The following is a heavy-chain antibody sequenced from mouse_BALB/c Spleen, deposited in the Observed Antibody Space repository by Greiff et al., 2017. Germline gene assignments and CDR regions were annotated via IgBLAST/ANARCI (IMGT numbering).Heavy chain of an antibody. CDR1: GFTFSSYT. CDR3: TRDDGSGYAMDY. D-gene: IGHD2-3*01. V-gene: IGHV5-6-4*01. Sequence: EVKLMESGGGLVKPGGSLKLSCAASGFTFSSYTMSWVRQTPEKRLEWVATISSGGSYTYYPDSVKGRFTISRDNAKNTLYLQMSSLKSEDTAMYYCTRDDGSGYAMDYWGHGTSVTVSS. CDR2: ISSGGSYT. J-gene: IGHJ4*01.